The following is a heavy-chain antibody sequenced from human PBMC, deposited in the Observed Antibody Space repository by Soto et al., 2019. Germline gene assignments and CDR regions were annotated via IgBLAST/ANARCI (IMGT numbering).Heavy chain of an antibody. CDR1: GGSISPYC. J-gene: IGHJ4*02. Sequence: SETLSLTCSVSGGSISPYCWSWVRQPAGKGLEWIGRIYASGSTNYNPSLKSRVTMSVATSKNQFSLKLTSVTAADTATYYCARGGMVIIPTATAFDYWGQGXLVTVYS. V-gene: IGHV4-4*07. D-gene: IGHD1-1*01. CDR3: ARGGMVIIPTATAFDY. CDR2: IYASGST.